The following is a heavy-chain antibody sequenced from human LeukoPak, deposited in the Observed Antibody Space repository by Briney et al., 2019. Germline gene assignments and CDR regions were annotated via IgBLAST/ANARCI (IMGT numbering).Heavy chain of an antibody. CDR2: IYSGGSK. Sequence: PGGALRLSCAASGLAFRSNYMRWGRQAPGKGLEGGFVIYSGGSKNYADSVEGRFTISRDNSKNTLYLQMNSLRAEDTAVYYCASSRGSYLNDAFDIWGQGTMVTVSS. CDR3: ASSRGSYLNDAFDI. CDR1: GLAFRSNY. J-gene: IGHJ3*02. D-gene: IGHD1-26*01. V-gene: IGHV3-53*01.